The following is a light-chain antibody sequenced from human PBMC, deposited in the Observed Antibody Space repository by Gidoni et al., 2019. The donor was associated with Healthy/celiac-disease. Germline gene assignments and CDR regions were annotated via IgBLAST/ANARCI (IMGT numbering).Light chain of an antibody. V-gene: IGKV1-39*01. CDR2: AAS. CDR1: QSISSY. CDR3: QQSYSTPPGVT. J-gene: IGKJ3*01. Sequence: DIQLTQSPSSLYASVGDRVTITCRASQSISSYLNWYQQKPGKAPKLLIYAASSLQSGVPSRFSGSGSVTDFTLTISSLQPEDFATYYCQQSYSTPPGVTFGPGTKVDIK.